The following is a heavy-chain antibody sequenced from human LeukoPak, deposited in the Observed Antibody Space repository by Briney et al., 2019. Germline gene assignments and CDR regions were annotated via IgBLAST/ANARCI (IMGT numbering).Heavy chain of an antibody. J-gene: IGHJ4*02. CDR1: GYTFTGYY. CDR2: INPNSGGT. CDR3: AREYYYSSGNYYNRIDY. Sequence: ASVKVSCKASGYTFTGYYMHWVRQAPGQGLEWMGWINPNSGGTNYAQKFQGRVTMTRDTSISTAYMVLNRLRSDDTAVYSCAREYYYSSGNYYNRIDYWGQGTLVTVSS. D-gene: IGHD3-10*01. V-gene: IGHV1-2*02.